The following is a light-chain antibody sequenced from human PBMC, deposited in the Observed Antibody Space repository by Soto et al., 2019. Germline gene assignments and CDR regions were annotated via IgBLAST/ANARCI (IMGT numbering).Light chain of an antibody. J-gene: IGKJ1*01. CDR1: QSVLYSSNNNNF. CDR3: QQYYTAPWT. V-gene: IGKV4-1*01. CDR2: WAS. Sequence: DIVMTQSRDSLAVCLGERATINCQSSQSVLYSSNNNNFLAWYQHKPGQPPKLLIYWASIRESGVPDRFSGSGSGTDFTLTISSLQAEDVAVYYCQQYYTAPWTFGQGTKVEIK.